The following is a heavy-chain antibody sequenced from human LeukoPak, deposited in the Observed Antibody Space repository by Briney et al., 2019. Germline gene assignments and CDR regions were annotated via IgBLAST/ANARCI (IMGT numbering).Heavy chain of an antibody. Sequence: PSETLSLTCTVSGGSISSYYWSWIRQPAGKGLEWIGRIYTSGSTNYNPSLKSRLTISVDTSKNQFSLKLSSVTAADTAVYYCASSPVLRFRGTRVERSVAFDIWGQGTMVTVSS. CDR2: IYTSGST. CDR1: GGSISSYY. V-gene: IGHV4-4*07. J-gene: IGHJ3*02. D-gene: IGHD3-3*01. CDR3: ASSPVLRFRGTRVERSVAFDI.